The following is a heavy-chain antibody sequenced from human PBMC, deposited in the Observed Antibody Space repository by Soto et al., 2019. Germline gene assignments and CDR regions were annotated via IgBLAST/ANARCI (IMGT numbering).Heavy chain of an antibody. CDR3: ARGGGSSSFDY. CDR1: GFTFSDHY. J-gene: IGHJ4*02. V-gene: IGHV3-11*01. Sequence: WGSLRLSCAASGFTFSDHYMAWFRQSPERGLEWLAYISHRSLTIYHARSVKDRFTISRDDATDSLYLQMNSLRVEDTAVYFCARGGGSSSFDYWGQGTVVTVSS. CDR2: ISHRSLTI. D-gene: IGHD6-6*01.